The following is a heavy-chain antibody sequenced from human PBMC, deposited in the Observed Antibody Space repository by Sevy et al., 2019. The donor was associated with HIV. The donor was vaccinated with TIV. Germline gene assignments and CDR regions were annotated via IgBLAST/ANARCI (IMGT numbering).Heavy chain of an antibody. CDR3: ARGSIRYYDILTGGFDP. V-gene: IGHV3-30-3*01. D-gene: IGHD3-9*01. Sequence: GGSLRLSCAATGFTFSSYAMHWVRQAPGKGLEWVAVISYDGSNKYYPDSVKGRFTISRDNSKNTLYLQMNSLRPEDTAMYYCARGSIRYYDILTGGFDPWGQGTLVTVSS. CDR2: ISYDGSNK. CDR1: GFTFSSYA. J-gene: IGHJ5*02.